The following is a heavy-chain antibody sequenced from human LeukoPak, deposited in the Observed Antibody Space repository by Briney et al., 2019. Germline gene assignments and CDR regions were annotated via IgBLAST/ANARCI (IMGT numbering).Heavy chain of an antibody. CDR1: GGSFSGYY. D-gene: IGHD2-2*01. Sequence: SETLSLTCAVYGGSFSGYYWSWIRQPPGKGLEWIGEINHSGSTNYNPSFKSRVTISVDTSKNQFSLTLSSVTAADTAVYYCARSRVLWLYIDYWGQGTLVTVSS. V-gene: IGHV4-34*01. J-gene: IGHJ4*02. CDR2: INHSGST. CDR3: ARSRVLWLYIDY.